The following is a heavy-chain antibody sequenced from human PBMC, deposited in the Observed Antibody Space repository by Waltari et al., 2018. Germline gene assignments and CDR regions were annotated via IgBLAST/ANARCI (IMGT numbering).Heavy chain of an antibody. CDR2: IIPIFGTA. V-gene: IGHV1-69*13. CDR1: GGTFSSYA. J-gene: IGHJ3*02. Sequence: QVQLVQSGAEVKKPGSSVKVSCKASGGTFSSYAISWVRQAPGQGLEWLGGIIPIFGTANYAQKFQGRVTITADESTSTAYMELSSLRSEDTAVYYCARDNGHHDYVWGSYREDNDAFDIWGQGTMVTVSS. CDR3: ARDNGHHDYVWGSYREDNDAFDI. D-gene: IGHD3-16*02.